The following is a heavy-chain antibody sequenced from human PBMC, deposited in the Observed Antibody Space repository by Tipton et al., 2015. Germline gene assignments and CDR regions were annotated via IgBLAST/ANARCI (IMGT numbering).Heavy chain of an antibody. CDR3: ARVQISLLRFLEDYGMDV. CDR2: INPNSGGT. J-gene: IGHJ6*02. CDR1: GYTFTGYY. Sequence: QVQLVQSGAEVKKPGASVKVSCKASGYTFTGYYMHWVRQAPGQGLEWMGWINPNSGGTNYAQKFQGWVTMTRDTSISTAYMELSSLRSEDTAMYYCARVQISLLRFLEDYGMDVWGQGTTVTVSS. V-gene: IGHV1-2*04. D-gene: IGHD3-3*01.